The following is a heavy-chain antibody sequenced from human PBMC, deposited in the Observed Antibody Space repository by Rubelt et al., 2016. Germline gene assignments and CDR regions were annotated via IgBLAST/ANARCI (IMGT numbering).Heavy chain of an antibody. CDR2: IKRDGSVK. CDR1: GLTISDYW. J-gene: IGHJ4*02. Sequence: EVQLVESGGGLVQPGESLRLSCAVSGLTISDYWVGWVRLVPGKGLEWVATIKRDGSVKYYVDSVKGRFIISKDNAKNSVYLQMNSLRAEDTAMYYCASDSSEWSRDYWGQGTLVTVSS. CDR3: ASDSSEWSRDY. D-gene: IGHD6-19*01. V-gene: IGHV3-7*04.